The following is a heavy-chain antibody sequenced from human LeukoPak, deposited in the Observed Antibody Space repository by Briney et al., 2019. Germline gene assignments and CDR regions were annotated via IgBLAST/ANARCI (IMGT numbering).Heavy chain of an antibody. V-gene: IGHV4-59*01. Sequence: SETLSLTCSVSAGSINSYFWSWIRQPPGKGLEWIGYIYYTGSTNYNPSFKSRVTISLDTSKKQVSLKLSSVTAADTALYYCARDRWFDTWGQGTLVTVSS. J-gene: IGHJ5*02. CDR3: ARDRWFDT. CDR2: IYYTGST. CDR1: AGSINSYF.